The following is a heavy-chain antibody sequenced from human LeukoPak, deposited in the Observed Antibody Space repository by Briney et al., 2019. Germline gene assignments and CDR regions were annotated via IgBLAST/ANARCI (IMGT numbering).Heavy chain of an antibody. Sequence: SETLSLTCAVYGGSFSGYYWSWIRQPPGRGLEWIGEINHSGSTNYNPTLKSRVTISVDTSKNQFSLKLSSVTAADTAVYYCARTYGSGSYRRSRYNWFDPWGQGTLVTVSS. V-gene: IGHV4-34*01. J-gene: IGHJ5*02. D-gene: IGHD3-10*01. CDR1: GGSFSGYY. CDR2: INHSGST. CDR3: ARTYGSGSYRRSRYNWFDP.